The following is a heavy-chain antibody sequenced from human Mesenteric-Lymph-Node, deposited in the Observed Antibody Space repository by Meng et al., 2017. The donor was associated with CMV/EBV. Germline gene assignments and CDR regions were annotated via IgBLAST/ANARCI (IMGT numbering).Heavy chain of an antibody. Sequence: GGSLRLSCAASGFTFSSYEMNWVRQAPGKGLEWVAVIWYDGSNKYYADSVKGRFTISRDNSNNTLYLQMNSLRAEDTAVYYCAKDEKDYSVYYYYGMDVWGQGTTVTVSS. CDR2: IWYDGSNK. CDR3: AKDEKDYSVYYYYGMDV. CDR1: GFTFSSYE. V-gene: IGHV3-33*06. D-gene: IGHD4/OR15-4a*01. J-gene: IGHJ6*02.